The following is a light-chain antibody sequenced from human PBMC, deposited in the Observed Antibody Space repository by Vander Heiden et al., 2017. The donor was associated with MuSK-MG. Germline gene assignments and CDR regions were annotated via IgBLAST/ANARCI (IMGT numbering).Light chain of an antibody. J-gene: IGLJ1*01. V-gene: IGLV1-44*01. Sequence: QSVLTQPPSASGTPGQRVTVVCSGGTSNIGSNNAYWYQHIPAAAPKVVIFNNDRRPSGVPGRFSGSKFGTSASLTISGLQSEDAAFYYCAAWDDFFNGFVFGPGTEVSVL. CDR1: TSNIGSNN. CDR2: NND. CDR3: AAWDDFFNGFV.